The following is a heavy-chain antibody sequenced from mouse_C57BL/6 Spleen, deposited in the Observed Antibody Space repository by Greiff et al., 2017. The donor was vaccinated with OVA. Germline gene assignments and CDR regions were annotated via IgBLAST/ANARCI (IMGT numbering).Heavy chain of an antibody. CDR1: GYTFTSYW. V-gene: IGHV1-59*01. J-gene: IGHJ2*01. CDR3: ARLSTTVVAPYGY. CDR2: IDPSNSYT. Sequence: VQLQQPGAELVRPGTSVKLSCKASGYTFTSYWMHWVKQRPGQGLEWIGVIDPSNSYTNYNQKFKGKATLTVDTSSSTAYMQLSSLTSEDSAVYYCARLSTTVVAPYGYWGKGPTLTVSS. D-gene: IGHD1-1*01.